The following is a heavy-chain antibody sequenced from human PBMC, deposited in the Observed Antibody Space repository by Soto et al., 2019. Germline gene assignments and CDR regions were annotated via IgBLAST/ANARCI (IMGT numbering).Heavy chain of an antibody. J-gene: IGHJ6*02. CDR2: IYPGGTT. D-gene: IGHD3-9*01. CDR1: GFTVSSHY. V-gene: IGHV3-53*04. CDR3: ARDHYDTLTYNYGMDV. Sequence: EVQLVESGGGLVQPGGSLRLSCAASGFTVSSHYMTWVRQAPGKGLEWVSTIYPGGTTYYADSVKGRFTTSRDNSKNTLYFQMNSLRVADTAVYYCARDHYDTLTYNYGMDVWGQGTTVTVSS.